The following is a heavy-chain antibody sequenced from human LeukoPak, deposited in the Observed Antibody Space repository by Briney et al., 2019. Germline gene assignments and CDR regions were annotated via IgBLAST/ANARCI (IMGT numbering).Heavy chain of an antibody. CDR2: IYYSGST. J-gene: IGHJ4*02. Sequence: SETLSLTCTVSGGSISSSSYYWGWIRQPPGKGLEWIGSIYYSGSTYYNPSLKSRVTISVDTSKNQFSLKLSSVTAADTAVYYCARRAYYHDSSGYQYYFDYWGQGTLVTVSS. V-gene: IGHV4-39*01. CDR1: GGSISSSSYY. CDR3: ARRAYYHDSSGYQYYFDY. D-gene: IGHD3-22*01.